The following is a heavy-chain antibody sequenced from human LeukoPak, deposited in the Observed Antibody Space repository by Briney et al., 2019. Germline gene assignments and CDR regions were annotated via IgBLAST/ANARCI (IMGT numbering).Heavy chain of an antibody. CDR1: GNALSEVS. V-gene: IGHV1-24*01. Sequence: ASVRVSCKISGNALSEVSIHWVCQAPGGGLEWMGGFDPIDIGSMRAQKFQGRLTISDDTSTDTAYLELTSLRSDDTAVYYCATGEDYCDNGDCYYDFDYWGQGTLVTVSS. J-gene: IGHJ4*02. D-gene: IGHD2-21*02. CDR3: ATGEDYCDNGDCYYDFDY. CDR2: FDPIDIGS.